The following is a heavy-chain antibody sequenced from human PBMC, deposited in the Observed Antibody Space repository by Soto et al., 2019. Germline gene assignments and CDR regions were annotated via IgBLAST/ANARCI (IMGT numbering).Heavy chain of an antibody. J-gene: IGHJ4*02. Sequence: ETLSLACAVYGGSFSGYYWSWIRQPPGKGLEWIGEINHSGSTNYNPSLKSRVTISVDTSKNQFSLKLSSVTAADTAVYYCARGGPRPFDYWGQGTLVTVSS. D-gene: IGHD6-25*01. V-gene: IGHV4-34*01. CDR2: INHSGST. CDR1: GGSFSGYY. CDR3: ARGGPRPFDY.